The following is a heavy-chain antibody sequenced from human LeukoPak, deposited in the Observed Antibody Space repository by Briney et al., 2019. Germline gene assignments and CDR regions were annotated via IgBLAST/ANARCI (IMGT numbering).Heavy chain of an antibody. J-gene: IGHJ5*02. V-gene: IGHV4-59*08. CDR2: IYYSGST. Sequence: SETLSLTWTVSGGSISSYYWSWIRQPPGKGLEWVWDIYYSGSTNYNPSLKSRVTISVDTSKNQFSLKLSSVTAADTAVYYCARHYCSGGSCYYDPWGQGTLVTVSS. CDR3: ARHYCSGGSCYYDP. CDR1: GGSISSYY. D-gene: IGHD2-15*01.